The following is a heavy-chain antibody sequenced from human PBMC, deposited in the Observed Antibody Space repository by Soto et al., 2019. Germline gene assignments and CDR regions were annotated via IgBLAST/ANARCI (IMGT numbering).Heavy chain of an antibody. D-gene: IGHD4-4*01. Sequence: SQTLSLTCAISGDSVSSNSAAWNWIRQSPSRGLEWLGRTYYRSKWYNDYAVSVKSRITINPDTSKNQFSLQLNSVTPEDTAVYYCAREEVYSNYGNDAFDIWGQGTMVTVSS. CDR1: GDSVSSNSAA. CDR2: TYYRSKWYN. CDR3: AREEVYSNYGNDAFDI. V-gene: IGHV6-1*01. J-gene: IGHJ3*02.